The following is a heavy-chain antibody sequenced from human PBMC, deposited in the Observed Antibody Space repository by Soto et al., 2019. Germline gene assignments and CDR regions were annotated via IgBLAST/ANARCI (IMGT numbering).Heavy chain of an antibody. CDR2: IYPGDSDT. V-gene: IGHV5-51*01. J-gene: IGHJ4*02. CDR3: ARREDTAIALDY. CDR1: GYTFTNYW. Sequence: LGESLKISCKGSGYTFTNYWIGWVRQMPGKGPEWMGIIYPGDSDTKYNPSFQGQVTISADKSITTTYLQWSSLKASDTAMYYCARREDTAIALDYWGQGTLVTVSS. D-gene: IGHD5-18*01.